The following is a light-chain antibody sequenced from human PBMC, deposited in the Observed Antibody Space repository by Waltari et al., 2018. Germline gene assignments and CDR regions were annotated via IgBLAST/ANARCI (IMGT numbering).Light chain of an antibody. CDR3: QHNYGTPRT. Sequence: DIQLTQSPSSLSASVGDRVTINCRESENVNNYLNWYQQKPGKSPQLLIYKASTWQSGVPSRFSGSGSGTDYTFTISSLQSEDVATYYCQHNYGTPRTFGQGTKVEIK. V-gene: IGKV1-39*01. CDR2: KAS. CDR1: ENVNNY. J-gene: IGKJ1*01.